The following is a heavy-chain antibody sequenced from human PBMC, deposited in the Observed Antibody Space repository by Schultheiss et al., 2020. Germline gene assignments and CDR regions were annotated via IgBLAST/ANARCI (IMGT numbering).Heavy chain of an antibody. V-gene: IGHV3-33*08. D-gene: IGHD6-6*01. CDR1: GFIFSAYG. CDR3: AREASIAGDNGMDV. J-gene: IGHJ6*02. CDR2: IMYDGLMK. Sequence: GGSLRLSCAASGFIFSAYGMHWVRQAPGKGLEWVAVIMYDGLMKYADSVKGRFTISRENAKNSLYLQMNSLRAGDTAVYYCAREASIAGDNGMDVWGQGTTVTVSS.